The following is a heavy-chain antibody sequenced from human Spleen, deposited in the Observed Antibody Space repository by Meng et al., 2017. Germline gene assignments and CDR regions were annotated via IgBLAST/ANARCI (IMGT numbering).Heavy chain of an antibody. CDR2: IYYSGST. Sequence: GQLREPGPGMVKPSQTLSLTCTVSGGSISSGGYYWTWIRQHSGKGLKWISYIYYSGSTWYYPSLKSRLTTSIVTSKNQFSLKLSSVTAADTAVYYCARGHKQQLVQFGVKQYFQHWGQGTLVTVSS. J-gene: IGHJ1*01. D-gene: IGHD6-13*01. CDR3: ARGHKQQLVQFGVKQYFQH. V-gene: IGHV4-31*03. CDR1: GGSISSGGYY.